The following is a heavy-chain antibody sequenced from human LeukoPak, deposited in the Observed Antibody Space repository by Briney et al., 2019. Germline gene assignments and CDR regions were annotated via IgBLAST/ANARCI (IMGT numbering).Heavy chain of an antibody. CDR2: IIPIFGTA. D-gene: IGHD5-12*01. CDR1: GGTFSSYV. J-gene: IGHJ4*02. V-gene: IGHV1-69*06. Sequence: GATVKVSCKASGGTFSSYVISWVRQAPGQGLEWMGGIIPIFGTANYAQKFQGRVTITADKSTSTAYMELSSLRSEDTAVYYCARGGFGYSGYEFGYWGQGTLVTVSS. CDR3: ARGGFGYSGYEFGY.